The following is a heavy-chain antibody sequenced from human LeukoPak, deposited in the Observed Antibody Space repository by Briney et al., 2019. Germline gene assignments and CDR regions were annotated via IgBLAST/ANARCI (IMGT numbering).Heavy chain of an antibody. CDR2: ICNSGTT. D-gene: IGHD1-14*01. V-gene: IGHV4-39*01. J-gene: IGHJ5*02. CDR1: GASISSSGYC. Sequence: PSETLSLTCTVAGASISSSGYCWGWIRQPPGKGLEWIGSICNSGTTYYNPSLKSRVTISVDTSKNQFSLKLSSVTAADTAVYYCARSLSTSGITWGQGTLVTVSS. CDR3: ARSLSTSGIT.